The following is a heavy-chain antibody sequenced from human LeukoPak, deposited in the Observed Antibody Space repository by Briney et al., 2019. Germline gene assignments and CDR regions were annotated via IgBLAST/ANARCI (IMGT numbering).Heavy chain of an antibody. CDR1: GGTFSSYA. J-gene: IGHJ4*02. V-gene: IGHV1-69*05. CDR2: IIPIFGTA. D-gene: IGHD6-6*01. CDR3: AGGIEEIAARGYYFDY. Sequence: SPVKVSCKASGGTFSSYAISWVRQAPGQGLEWMGGIIPIFGTANYAQKFQGRVTIATDESTSTAYMELSSLRSEDTAVYYCAGGIEEIAARGYYFDYWGQGTLVTVSS.